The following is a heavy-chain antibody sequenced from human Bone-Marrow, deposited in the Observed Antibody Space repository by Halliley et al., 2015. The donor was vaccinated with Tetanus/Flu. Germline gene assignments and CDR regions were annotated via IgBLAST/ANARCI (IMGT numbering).Heavy chain of an antibody. J-gene: IGHJ5*02. CDR3: AKDHCSSPSCYRRNWFAP. V-gene: IGHV3-43*01. CDR2: T. Sequence: THFADSVKGRFTISRDNSKNSLYLQMNSLRTADTALYYCAKDHCSSPSCYRRNWFAPWGQGPLVTVSS. D-gene: IGHD2-2*01.